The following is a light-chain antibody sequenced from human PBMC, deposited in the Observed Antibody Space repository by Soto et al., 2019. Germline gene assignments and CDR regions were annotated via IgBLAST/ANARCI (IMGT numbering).Light chain of an antibody. CDR2: GAS. J-gene: IGKJ5*01. V-gene: IGKV1-39*01. Sequence: TGAPFSMTASVGDRVGNTCLASQSISSYLNWYQQKPGQAPKFLIYGASSLQSGVPSRFSGSGSGIDFTLTISSLQPEDFATYYCQQSLRRPISFGQGTRLEIK. CDR3: QQSLRRPIS. CDR1: QSISSY.